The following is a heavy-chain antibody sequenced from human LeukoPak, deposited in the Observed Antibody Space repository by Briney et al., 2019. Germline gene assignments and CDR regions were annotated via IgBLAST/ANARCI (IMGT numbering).Heavy chain of an antibody. CDR1: GGSISSYY. D-gene: IGHD6-13*01. J-gene: IGHJ4*02. CDR2: IYTSGST. Sequence: SETLSLTCTVSGGSISSYYWSWIRQPAGKGLEWIGRIYTSGSTNYNPSLKSRVTMSVDTSKNQFSLELSSVTAADTAVYYCARGQYSSSWYYFDYWGQGTLVTVSS. CDR3: ARGQYSSSWYYFDY. V-gene: IGHV4-4*07.